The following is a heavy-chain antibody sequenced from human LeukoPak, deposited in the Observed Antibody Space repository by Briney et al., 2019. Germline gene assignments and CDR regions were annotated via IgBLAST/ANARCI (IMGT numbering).Heavy chain of an antibody. D-gene: IGHD3-10*01. V-gene: IGHV1-69*06. Sequence: GASVKVSCKASGGTFSSYAISWVRQAPGQGLEWMGGIIPIFGTANYAQKFQGRVTITADKSTSTAYMELSSLRSEDTAVYYCARGSPPPPQKLWPYFDYWGQGTLVTVSS. CDR2: IIPIFGTA. J-gene: IGHJ4*02. CDR1: GGTFSSYA. CDR3: ARGSPPPPQKLWPYFDY.